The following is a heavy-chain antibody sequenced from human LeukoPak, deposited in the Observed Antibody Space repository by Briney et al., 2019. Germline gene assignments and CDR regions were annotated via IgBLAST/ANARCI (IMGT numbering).Heavy chain of an antibody. V-gene: IGHV4-61*05. D-gene: IGHD5-12*01. CDR2: IYYSGST. J-gene: IGHJ6*03. CDR3: ARGVYSGYDFHYYYYYYMDV. CDR1: GGSISSSSYY. Sequence: PSETLSLTCTVSGGSISSSSYYWGWIRQPPGKGLEWIGYIYYSGSTYYNPSLKSRVTISVDTSKNQFSLKLSSVTAADTAVYYCARGVYSGYDFHYYYYYYMDVWGKGTTVTVSS.